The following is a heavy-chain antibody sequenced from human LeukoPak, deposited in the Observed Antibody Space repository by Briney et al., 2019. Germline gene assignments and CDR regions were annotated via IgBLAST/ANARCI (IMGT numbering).Heavy chain of an antibody. CDR2: MNPNSGNT. D-gene: IGHD6-13*01. J-gene: IGHJ6*03. CDR3: ARPGIAAAGTEIRKYYYYMDV. Sequence: ASVKVSCKASGYTFTSYDINWVRQVTGQGLEWMGWMNPNSGNTGYAQKFQGRVTMTRNTSISTAYMELSSLRSEDTAVYYCARPGIAAAGTEIRKYYYYMDVWGKGTTVTISS. V-gene: IGHV1-8*02. CDR1: GYTFTSYD.